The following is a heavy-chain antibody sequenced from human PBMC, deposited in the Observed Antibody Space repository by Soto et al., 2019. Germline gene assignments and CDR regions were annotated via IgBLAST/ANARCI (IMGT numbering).Heavy chain of an antibody. Sequence: QVQLVQSGAEEKKPGASVKVSCKASGYTFTNYAMHWVRQAPGQRLEWMGWINAGNGNTKYSQKFQGRVTITRDTSASTADMDLSSLRSEDTAGYYWARVSGYYLPDYWGQGTLVTVSS. J-gene: IGHJ4*02. V-gene: IGHV1-3*05. CDR2: INAGNGNT. D-gene: IGHD5-12*01. CDR1: GYTFTNYA. CDR3: ARVSGYYLPDY.